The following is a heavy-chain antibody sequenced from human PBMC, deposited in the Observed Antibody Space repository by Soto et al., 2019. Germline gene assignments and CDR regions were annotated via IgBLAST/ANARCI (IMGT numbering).Heavy chain of an antibody. D-gene: IGHD2-15*01. CDR3: ARQRGYCSGGSCPYYHYYYGMDV. J-gene: IGHJ6*02. Sequence: PGESLKISCKGSGYSFTSYWISWVRQMPGKGLEWMGRIDPSDSYTNYSPSFQGHVAISADKSISTAYLQWSSLKASDTAMYYCARQRGYCSGGSCPYYHYYYGMDVWGQGTTVTVYS. CDR2: IDPSDSYT. V-gene: IGHV5-10-1*01. CDR1: GYSFTSYW.